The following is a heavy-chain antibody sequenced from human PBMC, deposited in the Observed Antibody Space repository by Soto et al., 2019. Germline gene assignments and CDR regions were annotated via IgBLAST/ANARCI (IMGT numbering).Heavy chain of an antibody. CDR3: ARDGMPFDWLNYYYYYMDV. V-gene: IGHV1-18*01. J-gene: IGHJ6*03. CDR1: GYTFTSYG. Sequence: ASVKVSCKASGYTFTSYGISXVRQAPGQGLEWMGWISAYNGNTNYAQKLQGRVTMTTDTSTSTAYMELRSLRSDDTAVYYCARDGMPFDWLNYYYYYMDVWXKGTTVTVSS. D-gene: IGHD3-9*01. CDR2: ISAYNGNT.